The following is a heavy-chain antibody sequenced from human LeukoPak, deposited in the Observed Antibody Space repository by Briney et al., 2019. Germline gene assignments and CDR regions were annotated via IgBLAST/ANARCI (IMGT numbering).Heavy chain of an antibody. CDR3: ARAIWTSTVTTYYLDY. D-gene: IGHD4-17*01. V-gene: IGHV1-3*01. J-gene: IGHJ4*02. Sequence: ASVKVSCKAAGYSFTNYAMQWVRQAPGQRLEWMGWINAGNGKTKYSQKFQGRVTITRDTSATTAYMELSGLRSEDTAVYYCARAIWTSTVTTYYLDYWGQGTLVTVSS. CDR2: INAGNGKT. CDR1: GYSFTNYA.